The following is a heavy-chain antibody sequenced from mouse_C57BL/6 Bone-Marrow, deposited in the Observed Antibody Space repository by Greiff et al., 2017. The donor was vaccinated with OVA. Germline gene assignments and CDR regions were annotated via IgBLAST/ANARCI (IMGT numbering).Heavy chain of an antibody. CDR3: ARGIRRYYAMDY. V-gene: IGHV1-81*01. CDR1: GYTFTSYG. Sequence: VQLQQSGAELARPGASVKLSCKASGYTFTSYGISWVKQRTGQGLEWIGEIYPRSGNTYYNEKFKGKATLTADKSSSTAYMELRSLTSEDSAVYFCARGIRRYYAMDYWGQGTSVTVSS. CDR2: IYPRSGNT. J-gene: IGHJ4*01.